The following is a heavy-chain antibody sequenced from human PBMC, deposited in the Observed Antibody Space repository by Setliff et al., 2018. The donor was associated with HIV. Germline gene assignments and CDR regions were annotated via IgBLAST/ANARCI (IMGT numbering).Heavy chain of an antibody. J-gene: IGHJ5*02. CDR2: ITDDGLST. CDR3: VLGGLSSGWGVS. D-gene: IGHD6-19*01. Sequence: GGSLRLSCAASGFAFGSFAMSWIRQAPGKALEWVSSITDDGLSTFYAGSVRGRFTVSRDNSRNTLSLQMNGLRGADTAFYYCVLGGLSSGWGVSWGQGTLVTVSS. CDR1: GFAFGSFA. V-gene: IGHV3-23*01.